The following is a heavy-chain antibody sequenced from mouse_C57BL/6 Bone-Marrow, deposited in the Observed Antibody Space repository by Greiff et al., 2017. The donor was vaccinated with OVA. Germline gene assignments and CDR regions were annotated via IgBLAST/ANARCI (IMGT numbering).Heavy chain of an antibody. Sequence: EVQLVESGGGLVQPGGSLKLSCAASGFTFSDYYMYWVRQTPEKRLEWVAYISNGGGSTYYTDTVKGRFTISRDNAKNTLYLQMSRLKSEDTAMYYCASPYDGYLYAMDYWGQGTSVTVSS. CDR3: ASPYDGYLYAMDY. J-gene: IGHJ4*01. CDR1: GFTFSDYY. CDR2: ISNGGGST. D-gene: IGHD2-3*01. V-gene: IGHV5-12*01.